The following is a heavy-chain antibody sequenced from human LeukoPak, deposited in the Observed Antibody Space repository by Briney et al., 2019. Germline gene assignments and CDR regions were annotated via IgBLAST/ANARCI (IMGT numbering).Heavy chain of an antibody. CDR3: AKSSGYGLIDY. V-gene: IGHV4-39*01. J-gene: IGHJ4*02. CDR1: GASITSSNYY. Sequence: SETLSLTCAVSGASITSSNYYWGWVRQSPGKGLEWIGNIYSSGNTYYNASLKSRVTMYIDTSKNQFFLKLSSVTAADTAMYYCAKSSGYGLIDYWGQGTLVTVSS. CDR2: IYSSGNT. D-gene: IGHD5-12*01.